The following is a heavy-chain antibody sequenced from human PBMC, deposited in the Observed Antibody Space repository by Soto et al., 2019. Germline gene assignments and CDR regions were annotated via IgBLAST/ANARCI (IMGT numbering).Heavy chain of an antibody. J-gene: IGHJ6*03. CDR3: ARIVGDYGYYYMDV. Sequence: SGPTLVNPTKTLTLTCTVPGFSLSHARMGVSWIRQPPGKALEWLAHIFSNDEKSYSTSLKSRLTISKDTSKSQVVLTMTNMDPVDTSTYYCARIVGDYGYYYMDVWGKGTTVTVSS. CDR2: IFSNDEK. V-gene: IGHV2-26*01. D-gene: IGHD3-16*01. CDR1: GFSLSHARMG.